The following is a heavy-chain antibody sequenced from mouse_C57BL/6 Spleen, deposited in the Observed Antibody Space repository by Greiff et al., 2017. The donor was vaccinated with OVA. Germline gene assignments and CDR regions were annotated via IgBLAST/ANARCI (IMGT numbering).Heavy chain of an antibody. Sequence: EVQLQQSGPELVKPGASVKISCKASGYSFTGYYMNWVKQSPEKSLEWIGEINPSTGGTTYNQKFKAKATLTVDKSSSTAYMQLKSLTSEDSAVYYCARGAPGAAWFAYWGQGTLVTVSA. CDR3: ARGAPGAAWFAY. V-gene: IGHV1-42*01. CDR2: INPSTGGT. CDR1: GYSFTGYY. J-gene: IGHJ3*01.